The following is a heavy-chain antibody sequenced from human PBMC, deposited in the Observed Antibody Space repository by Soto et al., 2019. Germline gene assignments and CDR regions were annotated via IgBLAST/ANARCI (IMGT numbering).Heavy chain of an antibody. J-gene: IGHJ5*02. CDR1: GYTFTIYA. V-gene: IGHV1-3*01. D-gene: IGHD3-3*01. CDR3: ARVDYDFWSGSNWFDP. CDR2: INAGNGNT. Sequence: ASVKVSCKASGYTFTIYAMHWVRQAPGQRLEWMGWINAGNGNTKYSQKFQGRVTITRDTSASTAYMELSSLRSEDTAVYYCARVDYDFWSGSNWFDPWGQGTLVTVSS.